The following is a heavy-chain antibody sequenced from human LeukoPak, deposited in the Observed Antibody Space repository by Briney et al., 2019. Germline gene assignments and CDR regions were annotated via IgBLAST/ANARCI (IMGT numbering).Heavy chain of an antibody. CDR3: ARIFDV. Sequence: PSESLSVTSTLSRASSRIGGQYCGWTRHPPGKGLEWIGDIFYNGKTNYNPSLKSRVTISLDTSRSQFSLRLSSVTASDTGVYYCARIFDVWGRGTLVTVSS. CDR1: RASSRIGGQY. V-gene: IGHV4-61*08. J-gene: IGHJ4*02. CDR2: IFYNGKT.